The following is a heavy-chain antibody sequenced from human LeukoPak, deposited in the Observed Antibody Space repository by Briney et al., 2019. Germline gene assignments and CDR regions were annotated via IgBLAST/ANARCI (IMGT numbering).Heavy chain of an antibody. CDR3: ARENYYDSSGYYYGSPLYGMDV. J-gene: IGHJ6*02. CDR1: RGTLSSYA. D-gene: IGHD3-22*01. V-gene: IGHV1-69*04. CDR2: IIPILGIA. Sequence: SVKVSCTASRGTLSSYAISWVRHAPRQGHEWMGRIIPILGIANYAQKLQGRVTITADKSTSTAYMELSSLRSEDTAVYYCARENYYDSSGYYYGSPLYGMDVWGQGTTVTVSS.